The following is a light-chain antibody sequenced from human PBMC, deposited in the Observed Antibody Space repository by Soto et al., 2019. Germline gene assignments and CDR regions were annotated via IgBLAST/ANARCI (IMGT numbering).Light chain of an antibody. CDR3: APWDDSRNGSV. J-gene: IGLJ1*01. Sequence: QSALTQPPSASGTPGQRVTISCSGSSSNIGSNTVNWYQQLPGTAPKLLIYSNNQRPSGVPDRFSGSKSGTSASLAISGLQSEDEADCYCAPWDDSRNGSVFGTGPKVTVL. CDR1: SSNIGSNT. CDR2: SNN. V-gene: IGLV1-44*01.